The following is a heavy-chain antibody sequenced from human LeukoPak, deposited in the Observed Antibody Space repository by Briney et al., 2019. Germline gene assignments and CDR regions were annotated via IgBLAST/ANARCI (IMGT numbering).Heavy chain of an antibody. Sequence: PSETLSLTCAVYGGSFSGYYWSWIRQPPGKGLEWIGEINHSGSTNYNPSLKSRVTISVDTSKNQFSLKLSSVIAADTAVYYCARVRPGYYYYYMDVWGKGTTVTVSS. J-gene: IGHJ6*03. CDR3: ARVRPGYYYYYMDV. CDR1: GGSFSGYY. V-gene: IGHV4-34*01. CDR2: INHSGST.